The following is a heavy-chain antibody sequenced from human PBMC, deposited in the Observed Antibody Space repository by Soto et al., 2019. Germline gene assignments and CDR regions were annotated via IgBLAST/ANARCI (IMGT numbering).Heavy chain of an antibody. CDR2: IKQDGSEK. Sequence: GGSLRLSCAASGFTFSSYWMSWVRQAPGKGLEWVANIKQDGSEKYYVDSVKGRFTISRDNAKNSLYLQMNSLRAEDTAVYYCARDIVLLRFLEWAHHDAFDIWGQGTMVTVSS. CDR1: GFTFSSYW. V-gene: IGHV3-7*01. CDR3: ARDIVLLRFLEWAHHDAFDI. J-gene: IGHJ3*02. D-gene: IGHD3-3*01.